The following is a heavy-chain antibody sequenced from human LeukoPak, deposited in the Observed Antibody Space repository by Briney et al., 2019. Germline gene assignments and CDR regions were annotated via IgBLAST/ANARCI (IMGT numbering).Heavy chain of an antibody. V-gene: IGHV3-23*01. J-gene: IGHJ4*02. D-gene: IGHD4-17*01. Sequence: GGSLRLSCAASGFTFSSYAMSWVRQAPGKGLEWVSAISGSGGSTYYADSVKGRFTISRDNSKNTLYLQMNSLRAEDTAVYYCAIDSRWDDYGDYGPDYWGQGTLVTVSS. CDR2: ISGSGGST. CDR3: AIDSRWDDYGDYGPDY. CDR1: GFTFSSYA.